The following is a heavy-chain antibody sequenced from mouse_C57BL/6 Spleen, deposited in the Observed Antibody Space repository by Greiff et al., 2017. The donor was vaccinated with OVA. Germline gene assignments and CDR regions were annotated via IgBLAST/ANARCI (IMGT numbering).Heavy chain of an antibody. CDR1: GYAFSSSW. V-gene: IGHV1-82*01. CDR2: IYPGDGDT. D-gene: IGHD1-1*01. Sequence: VKVVESGPELVKPGASVKISCKASGYAFSSSWMNWVKQRPGKGLEWIGRIYPGDGDTNYNGKFKGKATLTADKSSSTAYMQLSSLTSEDSAVYFCAGGGSSPYWYFDVWGTGTTVTVSS. J-gene: IGHJ1*03. CDR3: AGGGSSPYWYFDV.